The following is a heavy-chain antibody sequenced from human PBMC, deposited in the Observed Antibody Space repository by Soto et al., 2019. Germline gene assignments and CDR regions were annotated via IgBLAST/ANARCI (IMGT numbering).Heavy chain of an antibody. V-gene: IGHV4-31*03. J-gene: IGHJ4*01. CDR1: GAAINSGGYY. D-gene: IGHD1-1*01. Sequence: PSETLSLTCTVSGAAINSGGYYWSWIRQLPGKGLEWIGYIYFSGSTYYNPSLESRVTISLDTSQNHFSLKLSSVTAADTAVYYCAEGNEWEVLLAYWGHGTLVTVSS. CDR2: IYFSGST. CDR3: AEGNEWEVLLAY.